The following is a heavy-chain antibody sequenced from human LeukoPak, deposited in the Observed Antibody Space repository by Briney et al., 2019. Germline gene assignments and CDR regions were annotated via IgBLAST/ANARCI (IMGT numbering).Heavy chain of an antibody. CDR3: ARMQSSGYYYDY. CDR2: IYYSGST. Sequence: SQTLSLTCTVSGGSISSGDYYWSWIRQPPGKGLEWLGYIYYSGSTYYNPSLKSRVTISVDTSKNQFSLKLSSVTAADTAVYYCARMQSSGYYYDYWGQGTLVAVSS. J-gene: IGHJ4*02. V-gene: IGHV4-30-4*01. D-gene: IGHD3-22*01. CDR1: GGSISSGDYY.